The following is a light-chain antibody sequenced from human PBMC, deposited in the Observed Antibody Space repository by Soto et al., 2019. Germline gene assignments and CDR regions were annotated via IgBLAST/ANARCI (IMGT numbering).Light chain of an antibody. V-gene: IGKV3-20*01. CDR3: QQYGSSSWT. CDR1: QSVSSSY. CDR2: GTS. Sequence: EIVLTQSPGTLSLSPGERATLSCRASQSVSSSYLAWYQQKPGQAPRLLIYGTSSRATAIPDRFSGSGSEKDFTLTISRLEPEDFAVYYCQQYGSSSWTFGQGTKVEIK. J-gene: IGKJ1*01.